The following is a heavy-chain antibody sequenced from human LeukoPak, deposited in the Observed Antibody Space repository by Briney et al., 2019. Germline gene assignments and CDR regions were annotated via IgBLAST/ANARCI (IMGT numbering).Heavy chain of an antibody. CDR1: GYTFTGYY. CDR2: INPNSGGT. V-gene: IGHV1-2*02. J-gene: IGHJ4*02. D-gene: IGHD3-10*01. CDR3: ARVWRGSGIEGCGY. Sequence: ASVKVSCKASGYTFTGYYMHWVRLAPGQGLEWMGWINPNSGGTNYAQKFQGRVTMTRDTSISTAYMELSRLRSDDTAVYYCARVWRGSGIEGCGYWGQGTLVTVSS.